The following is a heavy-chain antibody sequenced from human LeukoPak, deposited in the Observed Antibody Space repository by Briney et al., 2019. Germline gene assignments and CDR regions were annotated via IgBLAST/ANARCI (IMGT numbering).Heavy chain of an antibody. Sequence: SETLSLTCTVSGGSISSSNHYWGWVRQPPGKGLEWIGNIFYSGTTYYDPSLRSRVTISIDTSRNQYSLKLPAVTAADTAVYYCARSDVAGLFDYWGQGTLVTVSS. CDR3: ARSDVAGLFDY. CDR2: IFYSGTT. J-gene: IGHJ4*02. CDR1: GGSISSSNHY. V-gene: IGHV4-39*07. D-gene: IGHD6-19*01.